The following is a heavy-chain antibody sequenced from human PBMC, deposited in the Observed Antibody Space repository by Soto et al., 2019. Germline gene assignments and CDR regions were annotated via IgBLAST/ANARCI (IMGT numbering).Heavy chain of an antibody. D-gene: IGHD6-19*01. CDR2: ISAYNGNT. CDR1: GYTFTSYG. Sequence: ASVNVSCKASGYTFTSYGISWVRQAPGQGLERMGWISAYNGNTNYARKLQGRLTMTTDASTSTACMELRSLGSDDTAVYYCARDAFLDSSGWHPGPGANWFDPWGQGTLVTGSS. V-gene: IGHV1-18*01. J-gene: IGHJ5*02. CDR3: ARDAFLDSSGWHPGPGANWFDP.